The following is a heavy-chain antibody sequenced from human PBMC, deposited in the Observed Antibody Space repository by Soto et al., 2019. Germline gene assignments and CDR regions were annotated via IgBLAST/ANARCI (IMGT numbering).Heavy chain of an antibody. CDR3: AREGGTLRGTFDY. J-gene: IGHJ4*02. V-gene: IGHV1-69*13. D-gene: IGHD1-7*01. Sequence: GASVKVSCKASGGTFSSYAISWVRQAPGQGLEWMGGIIPIFGTANYAQKFQGRVTITADESTSTAYVELSSLRSEDTAVYYCAREGGTLRGTFDYWGQGTLVTVS. CDR2: IIPIFGTA. CDR1: GGTFSSYA.